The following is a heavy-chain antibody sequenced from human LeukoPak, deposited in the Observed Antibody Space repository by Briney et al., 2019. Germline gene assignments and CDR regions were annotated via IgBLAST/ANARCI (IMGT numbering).Heavy chain of an antibody. Sequence: SETLSLTCTVSGGSISSSSYYWGWIRQPPGKGLEWIGSIYYSGSTYYNPSLKSRVTISVDRSKTQFSLRLSSVTAADTAVYYCARDRDDRSLDAFDIWGHGTMVTVSS. CDR1: GGSISSSSYY. D-gene: IGHD3-10*01. CDR2: IYYSGST. J-gene: IGHJ3*02. V-gene: IGHV4-39*07. CDR3: ARDRDDRSLDAFDI.